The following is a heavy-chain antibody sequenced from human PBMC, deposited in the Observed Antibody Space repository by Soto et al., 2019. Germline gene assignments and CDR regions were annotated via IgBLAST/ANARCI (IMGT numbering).Heavy chain of an antibody. D-gene: IGHD3-10*01. J-gene: IGHJ4*02. Sequence: GASVKVSCKASGYTFTSYGISWVRQAPGQGLEWMGWISAYNGNTGYSQKFQGRVTVTRDTSASTVYMELSSLTSEDTAVYYCARKDYYGAGIYYFDHWGQGTLVTVSS. CDR1: GYTFTSYG. V-gene: IGHV1-18*01. CDR2: ISAYNGNT. CDR3: ARKDYYGAGIYYFDH.